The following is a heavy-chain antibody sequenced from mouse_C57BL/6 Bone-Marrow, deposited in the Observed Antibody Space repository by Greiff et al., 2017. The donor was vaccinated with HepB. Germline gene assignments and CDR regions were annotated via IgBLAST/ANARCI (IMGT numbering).Heavy chain of an antibody. V-gene: IGHV1-19*01. Sequence: VQLQQSGPVLVKPGASVKMSCKASGYTFTDYYMNWVKQSHGKSLEWIGVINPYNGGTSYNQKFKGKATLTVDKSSSTAYMELNSLTSADSAVYYCARKGRLRVGRYWGQGTTLTVSS. D-gene: IGHD3-2*02. CDR2: INPYNGGT. CDR1: GYTFTDYY. CDR3: ARKGRLRVGRY. J-gene: IGHJ2*01.